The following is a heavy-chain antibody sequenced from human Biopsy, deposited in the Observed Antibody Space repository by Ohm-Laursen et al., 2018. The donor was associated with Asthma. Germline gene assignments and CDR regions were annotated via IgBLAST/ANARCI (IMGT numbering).Heavy chain of an antibody. CDR2: IMTGFGTT. J-gene: IGHJ6*02. D-gene: IGHD6-19*01. CDR1: GGTFSNFA. Sequence: SSVKVSCKAPGGTFSNFAISWVRQAPGQGLEWLGGIMTGFGTTNYAQKFQGRVTITADESTSTAYMEVTSLRSEDTAIYYCARRQVGYSSGWSLLLKKIYYSGMDVWGQGTAVTVSS. CDR3: ARRQVGYSSGWSLLLKKIYYSGMDV. V-gene: IGHV1-69*01.